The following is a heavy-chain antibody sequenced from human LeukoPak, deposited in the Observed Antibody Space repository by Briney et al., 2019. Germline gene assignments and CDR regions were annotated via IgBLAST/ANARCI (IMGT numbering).Heavy chain of an antibody. CDR2: ISGSGGST. D-gene: IGHD2-15*01. Sequence: GGSLRLSCAASGFTFSSYAMSWVRQAPGKGLEWVSAISGSGGSTYYADSVKGRSTISRDNSKNTLYLQMNSLRAEGTAVYYCATPVVVVAAADYWGQGTLVTVSS. V-gene: IGHV3-23*01. CDR1: GFTFSSYA. CDR3: ATPVVVVAAADY. J-gene: IGHJ4*02.